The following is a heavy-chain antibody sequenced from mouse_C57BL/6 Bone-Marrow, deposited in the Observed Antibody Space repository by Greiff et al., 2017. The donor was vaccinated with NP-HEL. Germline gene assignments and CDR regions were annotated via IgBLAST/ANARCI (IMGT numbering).Heavy chain of an antibody. Sequence: QVHVKQSGAELARPGASVKLSCKASGYTFTSYGISWVKQRTGQGLEWIGEIYPRSGNTYYNEKFKGKATLTADKSSSTAYMELRSLTSEDSAVYFCALFITPFAYWGQGTLVTVSA. CDR2: IYPRSGNT. J-gene: IGHJ3*01. CDR3: ALFITPFAY. V-gene: IGHV1-81*01. D-gene: IGHD1-1*01. CDR1: GYTFTSYG.